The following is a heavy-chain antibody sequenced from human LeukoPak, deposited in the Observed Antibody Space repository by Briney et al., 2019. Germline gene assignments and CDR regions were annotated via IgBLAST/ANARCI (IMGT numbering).Heavy chain of an antibody. D-gene: IGHD3-22*01. J-gene: IGHJ3*02. V-gene: IGHV4-39*07. CDR1: GGSISSSSYY. CDR3: ARDKPADSSPSWAFDI. Sequence: SETLSLTCTVSGGSISSSSYYWGWIRQPPGKGLEWIGSIYYSGSTYYNPSLKSRVTISVDTSKNQFSLKLSSVTAADTAVYYCARDKPADSSPSWAFDIWGQGTMVTVSS. CDR2: IYYSGST.